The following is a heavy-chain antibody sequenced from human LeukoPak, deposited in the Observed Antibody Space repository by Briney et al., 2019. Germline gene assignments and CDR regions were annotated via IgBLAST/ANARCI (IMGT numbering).Heavy chain of an antibody. CDR1: GFTFNNYW. CDR3: AKSRSGSANWALQIFDN. CDR2: INTDGSHT. J-gene: IGHJ4*02. Sequence: GGFLRLSCAASGFTFNNYWMHWVRQAPGKGLVWVSRINTDGSHTNYADSVKGRFTISRDNAKNSLYLQMNSLRAEDTAVYFCAKSRSGSANWALQIFDNWGQGTLVTVSS. V-gene: IGHV3-74*01. D-gene: IGHD1-1*01.